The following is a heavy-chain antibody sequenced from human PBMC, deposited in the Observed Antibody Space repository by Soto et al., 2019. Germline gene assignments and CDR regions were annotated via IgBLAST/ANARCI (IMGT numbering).Heavy chain of an antibody. CDR1: GFTFGGYA. D-gene: IGHD3-22*01. CDR2: IRSKAYGGTT. Sequence: HPGGSLRLSCTASGFTFGGYAMSWFRQAPGKGLEWVGFIRSKAYGGTTEYAASVKGRFTISRDDSKSIAYLQMNSLKTEDTAVYYCIRKSYYYDSSGSPLYWGPGTLVTVSS. V-gene: IGHV3-49*03. CDR3: IRKSYYYDSSGSPLY. J-gene: IGHJ4*02.